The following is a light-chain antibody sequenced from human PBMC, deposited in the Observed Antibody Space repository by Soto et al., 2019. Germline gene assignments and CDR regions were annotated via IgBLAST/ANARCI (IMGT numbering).Light chain of an antibody. J-gene: IGKJ1*01. CDR1: QSVITN. CDR2: SAS. CDR3: QQYRAWPWT. Sequence: EIVMTQSPATQSVSPGERASLSCRASQSVITNLAWYHQNPGQAPRLLIYSASTRATGIPARFSGTGSGTEFTRTISSLQSEDFGVYYCQQYRAWPWTFGPGTKVEIK. V-gene: IGKV3-15*01.